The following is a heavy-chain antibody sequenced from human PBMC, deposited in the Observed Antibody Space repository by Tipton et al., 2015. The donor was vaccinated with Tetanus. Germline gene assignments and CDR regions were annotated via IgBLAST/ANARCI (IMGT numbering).Heavy chain of an antibody. D-gene: IGHD6-13*01. CDR3: ARSAHFASWYD. CDR1: GFNFSTNS. Sequence: SLRLSCVGSGFNFSTNSMNWVRQAPGKGLEWIAYISSGSSIIFYADAVRGRFFISRDNTKNSLSFQMNSLKDDDTAVYYCARSAHFASWYDWGPGTRVTVSS. V-gene: IGHV3-48*02. CDR2: ISSGSSII. J-gene: IGHJ4*02.